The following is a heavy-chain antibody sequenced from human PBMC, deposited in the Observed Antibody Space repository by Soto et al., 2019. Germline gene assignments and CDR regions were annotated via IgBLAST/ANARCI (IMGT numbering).Heavy chain of an antibody. CDR1: GFTFSAYW. D-gene: IGHD1-1*01. J-gene: IGHJ3*01. V-gene: IGHV3-7*03. CDR3: ARYDAFKAFDL. CDR2: INPDGSGE. Sequence: EVQLVESGGGLVQPGGSLRLSCAASGFTFSAYWMNWVRQVPGKGLEWVANINPDGSGEYYVDSVKGRFTISRDNAQNSVFLQMNSLRDEDTAVYYCARYDAFKAFDLWGQGTMVTVSS.